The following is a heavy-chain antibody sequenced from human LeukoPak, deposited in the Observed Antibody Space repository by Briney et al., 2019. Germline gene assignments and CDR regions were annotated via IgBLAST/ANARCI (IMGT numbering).Heavy chain of an antibody. Sequence: PGGSLRLSCAASGFTFSSYDMNWVRQAPGKGLEWVSYISNSGSTIYYADSVKGRFTISRDNAKSSLYLQMNSLRAEDTAVYYCARDLYSSSWYSDYWGQGTLVTVSS. V-gene: IGHV3-48*03. D-gene: IGHD6-13*01. CDR3: ARDLYSSSWYSDY. J-gene: IGHJ4*02. CDR2: ISNSGSTI. CDR1: GFTFSSYD.